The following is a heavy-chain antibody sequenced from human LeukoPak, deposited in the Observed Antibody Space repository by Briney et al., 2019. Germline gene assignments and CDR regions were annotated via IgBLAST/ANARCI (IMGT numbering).Heavy chain of an antibody. CDR1: GYTFTGYY. CDR2: INPSGGST. V-gene: IGHV1-46*01. CDR3: ARGDIVATKRYYYMDV. Sequence: ASVKVSCKASGYTFTGYYMHWVRQAPGQGLEWMGIINPSGGSTSYAQKFQGRVTMTRDMSTSTVYMELSSLRSEDTAVYYCARGDIVATKRYYYMDVWGKGTTVTVSS. D-gene: IGHD5-12*01. J-gene: IGHJ6*03.